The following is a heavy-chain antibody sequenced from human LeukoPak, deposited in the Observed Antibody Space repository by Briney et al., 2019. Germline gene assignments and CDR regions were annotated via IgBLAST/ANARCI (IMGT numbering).Heavy chain of an antibody. J-gene: IGHJ3*02. V-gene: IGHV3-23*01. CDR1: GFTFSSYA. D-gene: IGHD2-15*01. CDR2: IGGSGGST. CDR3: ARPSGTWGAFDI. Sequence: GGSLRLSCAASGFTFSSYAMGWVRQAPGKGLEWVSAIGGSGGSTYYTDSVKGRFTISRDNSKNTLYLQMNSLRAEDTAVYYCARPSGTWGAFDIWGHGTVVTVSS.